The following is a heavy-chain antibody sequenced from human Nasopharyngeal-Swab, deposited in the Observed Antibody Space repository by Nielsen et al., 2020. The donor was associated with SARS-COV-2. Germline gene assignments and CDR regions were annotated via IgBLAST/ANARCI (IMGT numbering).Heavy chain of an antibody. Sequence: SETLSLTCTVSGGSMRSYYWNWIRQPPGKGLEWIGYIYYSGSINYNPSLKSRVTISVDTSENQFSLKLRSVTAADTAVYYCAREMASFDNWGQGTLVTVSS. J-gene: IGHJ4*02. D-gene: IGHD5-24*01. CDR3: AREMASFDN. CDR2: IYYSGSI. V-gene: IGHV4-59*01. CDR1: GGSMRSYY.